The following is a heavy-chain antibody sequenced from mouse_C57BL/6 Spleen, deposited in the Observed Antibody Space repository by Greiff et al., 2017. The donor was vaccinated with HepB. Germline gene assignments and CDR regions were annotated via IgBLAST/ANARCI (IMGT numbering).Heavy chain of an antibody. V-gene: IGHV1-69*01. Sequence: QVQLKQPGAELVMPGASVKLSCKASGYTFTSYWMHWVKQRPGQGLEWIGEIDPSDSYTNYNQKFKGKSTLTVDKSSSTAYMQLSSLTSEDSAVYYCARSDYGSSSGFAYWGQGTLVTVSA. J-gene: IGHJ3*01. CDR2: IDPSDSYT. CDR3: ARSDYGSSSGFAY. D-gene: IGHD1-1*01. CDR1: GYTFTSYW.